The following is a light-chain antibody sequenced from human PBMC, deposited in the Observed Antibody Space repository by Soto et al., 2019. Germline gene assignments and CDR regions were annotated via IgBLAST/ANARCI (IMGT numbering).Light chain of an antibody. CDR1: ESISNW. Sequence: DIQMTQSPSTLSASVGYRFTITCRASESISNWLAWYQQKPGKAPKLLIYKASILESGVPSRFSGSGSGTEFTLTISSLQPDDFATYYCQKYNSISLLTFGGGTKVDIK. J-gene: IGKJ4*01. CDR2: KAS. V-gene: IGKV1-5*03. CDR3: QKYNSISLLT.